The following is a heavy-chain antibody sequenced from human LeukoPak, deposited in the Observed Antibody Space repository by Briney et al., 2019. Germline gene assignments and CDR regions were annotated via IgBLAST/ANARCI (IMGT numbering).Heavy chain of an antibody. CDR1: GFTFSSYA. V-gene: IGHV3-23*01. CDR2: ISGSGGST. Sequence: GGSLRLSCAASGFTFSSYAMSWVRQAPGKGLEWVSAISGSGGSTYYADSVKGRFTISRDNSKNTLYLQMNSLRVEDTAVYYCARSPVLLWFGEFDYWGQGTLVTVSS. D-gene: IGHD3-10*01. J-gene: IGHJ4*02. CDR3: ARSPVLLWFGEFDY.